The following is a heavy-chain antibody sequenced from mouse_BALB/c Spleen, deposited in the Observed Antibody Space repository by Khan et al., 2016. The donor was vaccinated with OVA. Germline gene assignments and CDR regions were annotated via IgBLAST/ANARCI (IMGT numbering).Heavy chain of an antibody. D-gene: IGHD2-3*01. CDR1: GFTFSSYG. CDR2: ISSGGSYT. J-gene: IGHJ4*01. V-gene: IGHV5-6*01. Sequence: EVMLVESGGDLVKPGGSLKLSCAASGFTFSSYGMSWVRQTPDKRLEWVAGISSGGSYTYYPDSLKGRFTISRDNAKNTLYLQMSSLKSEDTAMYYCERQPGYYEGSAMDYWGQGTSVTVSS. CDR3: ERQPGYYEGSAMDY.